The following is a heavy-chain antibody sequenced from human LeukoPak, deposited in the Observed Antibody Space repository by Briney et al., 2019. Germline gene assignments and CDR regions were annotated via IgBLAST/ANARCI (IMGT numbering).Heavy chain of an antibody. CDR3: AKDRTRAGYYYGSGSSSGFDP. CDR1: GFTFTTYA. CDR2: ISGSGGVT. V-gene: IGHV3-23*01. D-gene: IGHD3-10*01. Sequence: PGGSLRLSCAASGFTFTTYAMSWVRQAPGKGLEWGSAISGSGGVTYYADSVKGRFTISRDNSKNTLYLQMNSLRAEDTAVYYCAKDRTRAGYYYGSGSSSGFDPWGQGTLVTVSS. J-gene: IGHJ5*02.